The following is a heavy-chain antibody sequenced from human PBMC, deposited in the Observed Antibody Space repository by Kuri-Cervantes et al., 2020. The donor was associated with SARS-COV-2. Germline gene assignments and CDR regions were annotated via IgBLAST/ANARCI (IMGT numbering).Heavy chain of an antibody. Sequence: GGSLRLSCSASGFRFSGYPMHWVRQAPGKGLEYVSAISPDGANTYYADSVKGRFTISRDNAKNSLYLQMNSLRAEDTAVYYCAREDIVVIPAATLLDYWGQGTLVTVSS. CDR3: AREDIVVIPAATLLDY. J-gene: IGHJ4*02. D-gene: IGHD2-2*01. CDR2: ISPDGANT. CDR1: GFRFSGYP. V-gene: IGHV3-64*04.